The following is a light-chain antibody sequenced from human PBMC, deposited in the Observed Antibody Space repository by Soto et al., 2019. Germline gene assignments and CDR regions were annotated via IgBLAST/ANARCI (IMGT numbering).Light chain of an antibody. J-gene: IGLJ1*01. V-gene: IGLV2-14*01. Sequence: QSALTQPASVSGSPGQSITISCTGTSSDVGAYDFVSWYQHYPGKAPKLIIYGVSNRPSGVSNRFSGSKSGNTASLTISGLQAEDDALYFCTSYTAFTTYVFGSGTKLTVL. CDR3: TSYTAFTTYV. CDR2: GVS. CDR1: SSDVGAYDF.